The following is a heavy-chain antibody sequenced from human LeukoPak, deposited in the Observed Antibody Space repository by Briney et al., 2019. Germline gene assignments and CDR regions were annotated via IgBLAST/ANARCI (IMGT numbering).Heavy chain of an antibody. CDR2: ITNSGNSK. CDR1: EFTFSSYS. Sequence: PGGSLRLSCAASEFTFSSYSMNWVRQAPGKGLEWVSYITNSGNSKSYADSVKGRFTISRDNTKSSLYLQMNGLRAEDTAVYYCARWRWAQSEFVFWGQGTLVTVSS. J-gene: IGHJ4*02. CDR3: ARWRWAQSEFVF. V-gene: IGHV3-48*01. D-gene: IGHD5-24*01.